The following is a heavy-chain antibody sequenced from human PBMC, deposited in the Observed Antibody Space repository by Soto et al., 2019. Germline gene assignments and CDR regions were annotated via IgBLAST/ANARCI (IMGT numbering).Heavy chain of an antibody. CDR3: ARRTIVGATRGYYGMDV. CDR2: ISAYNGNT. J-gene: IGHJ6*02. D-gene: IGHD1-26*01. V-gene: IGHV1-18*01. CDR1: GYTFTSYG. Sequence: ASVKVSCKASGYTFTSYGISWVRQAPGQGLEWMGWISAYNGNTNYAQKLQGRVTMTTDTSTSTAYMELRSLRSDDTAVYYCARRTIVGATRGYYGMDVWGQGTTVTVSS.